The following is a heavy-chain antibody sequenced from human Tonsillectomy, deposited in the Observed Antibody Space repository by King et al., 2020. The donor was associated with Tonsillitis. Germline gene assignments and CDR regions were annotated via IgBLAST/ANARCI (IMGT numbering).Heavy chain of an antibody. CDR1: SGSFSGYY. J-gene: IGHJ4*02. CDR3: ARSSRWLQPGPWVY. D-gene: IGHD5-24*01. V-gene: IGHV4-34*01. CDR2: INHSGST. Sequence: VQLQQWGAGLLKPSETLSLTCAVYSGSFSGYYWSWIRQPPGKGLEWIGEINHSGSTNYNPSFKSRVTIPIYTSKNPFSLTLRSVTAADTAVYYCARSSRWLQPGPWVYWGQGTLVTVSS.